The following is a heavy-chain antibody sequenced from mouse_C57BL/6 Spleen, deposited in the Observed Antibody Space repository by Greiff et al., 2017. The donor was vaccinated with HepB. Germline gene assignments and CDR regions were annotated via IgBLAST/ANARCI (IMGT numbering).Heavy chain of an antibody. V-gene: IGHV1-19*01. Sequence: VQLQQSGPVLVKPGASVKMSCKASGYTFTDYYMNWVKQSHGKSLEWIGVINPYNGGTSYNQKFKGKATLTVDKSSSTAYMELNSLTSEDSAVYYCARSDTTVVATDVWGTGTTVTVSS. J-gene: IGHJ1*03. D-gene: IGHD1-1*01. CDR1: GYTFTDYY. CDR3: ARSDTTVVATDV. CDR2: INPYNGGT.